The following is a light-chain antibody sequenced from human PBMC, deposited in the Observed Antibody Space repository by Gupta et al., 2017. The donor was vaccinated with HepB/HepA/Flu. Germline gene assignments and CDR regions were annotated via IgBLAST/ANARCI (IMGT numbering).Light chain of an antibody. V-gene: IGLV2-14*01. CDR1: SSDVGGYNY. CDR3: SSYTISSTYV. Sequence: QSALTQPASVSGSPGQSITISCTGTSSDVGGYNYVSWYQQHPGKAPKVMIYDVSNRPSGVSNRFSGSKSGNTASLTISGLQAEDEADYYCSSYTISSTYVIGTGTKVTVL. CDR2: DVS. J-gene: IGLJ1*01.